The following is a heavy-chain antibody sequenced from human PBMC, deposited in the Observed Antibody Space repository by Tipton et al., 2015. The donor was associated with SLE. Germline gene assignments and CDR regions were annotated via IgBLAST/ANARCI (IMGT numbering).Heavy chain of an antibody. V-gene: IGHV4-38-2*02. CDR1: GYSISRGYY. J-gene: IGHJ5*02. D-gene: IGHD4-23*01. Sequence: TLSLTCTVSGYSISRGYYWGWIRQPPGGGLEWLGSVYPGGTAHYNPSLKSRITVSVATAKNQFSLKLTSVTAADTAVYYCARDPLRDYGGQTAPESWGQGTLVTVSS. CDR3: ARDPLRDYGGQTAPES. CDR2: VYPGGTA.